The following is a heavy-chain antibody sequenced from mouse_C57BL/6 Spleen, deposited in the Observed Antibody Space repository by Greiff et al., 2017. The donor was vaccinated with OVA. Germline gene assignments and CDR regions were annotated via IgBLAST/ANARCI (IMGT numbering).Heavy chain of an antibody. CDR2: INYDGSST. J-gene: IGHJ1*03. CDR3: ARVGGYFYWYFDV. CDR1: GFTFSDYY. V-gene: IGHV5-16*01. Sequence: DVHLVESEGGLVQPGSSMKLSCTASGFTFSDYYMAWVRQVPEKGLEWVANINYDGSSTYYLDSLKSRFIISRDNAKNILYLQMSSLKSEDTATYYCARVGGYFYWYFDVWGTGTTVTVSS. D-gene: IGHD2-3*01.